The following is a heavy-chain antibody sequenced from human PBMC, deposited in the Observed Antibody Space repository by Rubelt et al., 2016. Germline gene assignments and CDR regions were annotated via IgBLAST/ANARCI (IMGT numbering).Heavy chain of an antibody. CDR2: IYHSGST. D-gene: IGHD2-21*02. V-gene: IGHV4-30-2*01. CDR1: GGSISSGGYS. Sequence: QLQLQESGSGLVKPSQTLSLTCAVSGGSISSGGYSWSWIRQPPGKGLEWIGYIYHSGSTYYNPSLRSRVTISVDRSKNQFSLKLSSVTAADTAVYYCASLCGGDCYPVYGMDVWGQGTTVTVSS. CDR3: ASLCGGDCYPVYGMDV. J-gene: IGHJ6*02.